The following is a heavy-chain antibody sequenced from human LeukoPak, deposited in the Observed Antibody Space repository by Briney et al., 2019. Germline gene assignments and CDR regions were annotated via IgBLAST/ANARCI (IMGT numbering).Heavy chain of an antibody. CDR2: INSDGSST. CDR1: GFTLSSYW. J-gene: IGHJ4*02. V-gene: IGHV3-74*01. Sequence: GGSLRLSCAASGFTLSSYWMHWVRQAPGKGLVWVSRINSDGSSTSYADSVKGRFTISRDNAKNTLYLQMNSLRAEDTAVYYCARRPTITGTTLFDFWGQGTLVTVSS. D-gene: IGHD1-7*01. CDR3: ARRPTITGTTLFDF.